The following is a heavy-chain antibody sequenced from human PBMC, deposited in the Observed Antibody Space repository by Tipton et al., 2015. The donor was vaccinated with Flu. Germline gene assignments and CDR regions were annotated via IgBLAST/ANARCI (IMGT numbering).Heavy chain of an antibody. CDR2: IYYSGST. V-gene: IGHV4-39*01. J-gene: IGHJ5*02. CDR1: GGSISSSSYY. Sequence: TLSLTCTVSGGSISSSSYYWGWIRQPPGKGLEWIGSIYYSGSTYYNPSLKSRVTISVDTSKNQFSLKLSSVTAADTAVYYCARHPVPYYDFWSGYPTIPNWFDPWGQGTLVTVSS. D-gene: IGHD3-3*01. CDR3: ARHPVPYYDFWSGYPTIPNWFDP.